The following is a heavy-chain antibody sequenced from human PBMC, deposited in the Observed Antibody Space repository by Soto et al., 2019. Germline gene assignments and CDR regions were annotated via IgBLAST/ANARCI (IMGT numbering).Heavy chain of an antibody. Sequence: GGSLRLSCAASGLTFDTYNFNWVRQAPGKGMEWLSYISYSGGTISYADSVKGRFTISRDSAKNSLYLQMINLRAEDTAVYYCARLSPPYYYYYMDVWGKGTSVTVSS. CDR2: ISYSGGTI. CDR1: GLTFDTYN. J-gene: IGHJ6*03. CDR3: ARLSPPYYYYYMDV. V-gene: IGHV3-48*01.